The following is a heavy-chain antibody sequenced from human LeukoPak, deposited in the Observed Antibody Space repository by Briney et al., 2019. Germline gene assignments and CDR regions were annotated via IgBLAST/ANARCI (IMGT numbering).Heavy chain of an antibody. V-gene: IGHV3-53*01. Sequence: GGSLRLAGAAAGVIVSRNFMSWVRQAPGKGLQWVAIMYAGGTTDYSDSVRGRFHISRDSSNNTLSLQINSLRAEDTAVYYCARGSGSGWPLDRWGQGALVTVSS. CDR1: GVIVSRNF. D-gene: IGHD6-19*01. J-gene: IGHJ5*02. CDR3: ARGSGSGWPLDR. CDR2: MYAGGTT.